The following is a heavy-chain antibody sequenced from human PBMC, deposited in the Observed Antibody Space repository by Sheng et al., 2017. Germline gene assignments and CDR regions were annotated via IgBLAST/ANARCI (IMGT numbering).Heavy chain of an antibody. D-gene: IGHD6-6*01. CDR3: AKGGYSSSSMLHYYYYYGMDV. J-gene: IGHJ6*02. Sequence: EVQLVESGGVVVQPGGSLRLSCAASGFTFDDYAMHWVRQAPGKGLEWVSLISWDGGSTYYADSVKGRFTISRDNSKNSLYLQMNSLRAEDTALYYCAKGGYSSSSMLHYYYYYGMDVWGQGTTV. V-gene: IGHV3-43D*04. CDR2: ISWDGGST. CDR1: GFTFDDYA.